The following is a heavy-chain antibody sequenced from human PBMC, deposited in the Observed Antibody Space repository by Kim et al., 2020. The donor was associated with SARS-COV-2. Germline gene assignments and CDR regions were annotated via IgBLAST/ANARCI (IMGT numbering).Heavy chain of an antibody. Sequence: SVKVSCKASGGTFSSYAISWVRQAPGQGLEWMGGIIPIFGTANYAQKFQGRVTITADESTSTAYMELSSLRSEDTAVYYCARVFRGLEWLLSEGDYYYYYGMDVWGQGTTVTVSS. D-gene: IGHD3-3*01. J-gene: IGHJ6*02. CDR1: GGTFSSYA. CDR2: IIPIFGTA. CDR3: ARVFRGLEWLLSEGDYYYYYGMDV. V-gene: IGHV1-69*13.